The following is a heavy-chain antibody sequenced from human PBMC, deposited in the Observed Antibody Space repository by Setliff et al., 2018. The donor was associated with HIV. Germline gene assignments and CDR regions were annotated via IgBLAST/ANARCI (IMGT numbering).Heavy chain of an antibody. D-gene: IGHD3-3*01. J-gene: IGHJ6*03. CDR1: GGTFSSYA. Sequence: SVKVSCKVSGGTFSSYAISWVRQAPGQGLEWIGRIIPIFGTANYAQKFQGRVAITADKSTSTAYMALSSLRSEDTAVYYCARDPGEGGGGFLDWTIGYYYYMDVWGKGATVTAP. V-gene: IGHV1-69*06. CDR2: IIPIFGTA. CDR3: ARDPGEGGGGFLDWTIGYYYYMDV.